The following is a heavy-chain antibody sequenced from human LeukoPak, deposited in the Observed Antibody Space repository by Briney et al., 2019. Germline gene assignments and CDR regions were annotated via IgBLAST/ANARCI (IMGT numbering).Heavy chain of an antibody. CDR2: IRSGSRTI. CDR1: GFTFSSYS. Sequence: QPGGSLRLSCAASGFTFSSYSMNWVRQAPGKGLEWVSYIRSGSRTIYYADSVKGRFTISRDNSKNSLYLQMNSLRTEDTALYYCANDYCGNPFDYWGQGTLVTVSS. D-gene: IGHD4-23*01. V-gene: IGHV3-48*04. J-gene: IGHJ4*02. CDR3: ANDYCGNPFDY.